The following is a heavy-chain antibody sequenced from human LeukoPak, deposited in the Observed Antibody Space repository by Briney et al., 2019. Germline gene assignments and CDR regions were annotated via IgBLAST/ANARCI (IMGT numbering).Heavy chain of an antibody. D-gene: IGHD3-10*01. J-gene: IGHJ1*01. CDR2: GHYSGNI. CDR1: GGSINSTTNY. Sequence: PSETLSLTCTVSGGSINSTTNYWGWIRQSPGKGLGWIGRGHYSGNIYSNPSFKTRVTISVDTSKRQFSLNLHSVTAADTAVYYCTRDLITMVPQWGQGALVTVSS. V-gene: IGHV4-39*07. CDR3: TRDLITMVPQ.